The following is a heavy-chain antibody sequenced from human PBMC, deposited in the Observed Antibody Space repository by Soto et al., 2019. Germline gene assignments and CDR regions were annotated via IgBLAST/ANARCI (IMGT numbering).Heavy chain of an antibody. CDR1: GGFISSYY. D-gene: IGHD6-13*01. V-gene: IGHV4-59*01. J-gene: IGHJ5*02. CDR2: IYYSGST. CDR3: ARDQGIAAAGLNWFDP. Sequence: SETLSLTCTVSGGFISSYYWSWIRQPPGKGLEWIGYIYYSGSTNYNPSLKSRVTISVDTSKNQFSLKLSSVTAADTAVYYCARDQGIAAAGLNWFDPWGQGTLVTVSS.